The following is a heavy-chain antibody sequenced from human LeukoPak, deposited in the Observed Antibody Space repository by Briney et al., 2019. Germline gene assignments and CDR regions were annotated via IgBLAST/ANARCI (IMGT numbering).Heavy chain of an antibody. D-gene: IGHD6-6*01. J-gene: IGHJ4*02. V-gene: IGHV3-48*03. Sequence: GGSLRLSCAASGFTFSSYEMNWVRQAPGKGLEWVSYISSSGSTIYCADSVKGRFTISRDTSKNTLYLQMNSLRAEDTAIYYCARASSSSRPYYFDYWGQGTLVTVSS. CDR1: GFTFSSYE. CDR2: ISSSGSTI. CDR3: ARASSSSRPYYFDY.